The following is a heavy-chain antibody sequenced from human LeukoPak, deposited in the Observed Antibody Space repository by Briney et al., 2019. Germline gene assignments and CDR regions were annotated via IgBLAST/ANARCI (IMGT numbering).Heavy chain of an antibody. V-gene: IGHV3-7*01. J-gene: IGHJ4*02. CDR3: AMGNAFNF. CDR1: GFTFSSYA. D-gene: IGHD1-26*01. CDR2: MNQDGTEK. Sequence: GGSLRLSCAASGFTFSSYAMSWVRQAPGKGLEWVANMNQDGTEKYYVDSVKARFTVSRDNAKNSLYLQMNSLRAEDTAVYYCAMGNAFNFWGQGTLVTVSS.